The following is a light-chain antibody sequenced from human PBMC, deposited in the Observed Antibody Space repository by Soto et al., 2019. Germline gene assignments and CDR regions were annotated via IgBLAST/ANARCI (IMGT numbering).Light chain of an antibody. CDR2: GAS. V-gene: IGKV3-20*01. CDR1: RSVSSSY. Sequence: EIVLTQSPGTLSLSPGERATLFCRASRSVSSSYLAWYQQKPGQAPRLLIHGASSRATDTPDRFSGSGSGTDFTLTISRLEPEDFAVYYCQQYGRSGTFGQGTKVDI. J-gene: IGKJ1*01. CDR3: QQYGRSGT.